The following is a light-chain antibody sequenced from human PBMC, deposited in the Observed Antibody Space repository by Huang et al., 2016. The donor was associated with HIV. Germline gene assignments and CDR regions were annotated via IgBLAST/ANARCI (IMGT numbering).Light chain of an antibody. CDR1: ESILRN. CDR3: QQYNKWPPYT. Sequence: VMTQSPATLSVSPGERATLSCRASESILRNLAWYQQRPGQPPRLLIYGASVRRTGIPDRFRGSGSGTEFSLTISSLQSEDFAVYYCQQYNKWPPYTYGQGTKLEIK. J-gene: IGKJ2*01. V-gene: IGKV3-15*01. CDR2: GAS.